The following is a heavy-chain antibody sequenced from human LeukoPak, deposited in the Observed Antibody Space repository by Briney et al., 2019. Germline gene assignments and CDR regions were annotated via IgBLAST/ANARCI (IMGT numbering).Heavy chain of an antibody. CDR3: ARDHVLGTAMD. J-gene: IGHJ4*02. Sequence: ASVKVSCKASGYTFTGYYMHWMRQAPRQGLEWMGWINPSSGGTNYAQKFQGRVTMTRDTSISTAYMELSRLRSDDTAVYYCARDHVLGTAMDWGQGTLVTVSS. CDR2: INPSSGGT. V-gene: IGHV1-2*02. D-gene: IGHD5-18*01. CDR1: GYTFTGYY.